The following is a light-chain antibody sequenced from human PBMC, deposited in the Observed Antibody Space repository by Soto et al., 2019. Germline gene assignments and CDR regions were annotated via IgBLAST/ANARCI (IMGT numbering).Light chain of an antibody. V-gene: IGLV2-14*01. CDR2: EVS. CDR1: SSDVGGYNY. CDR3: NSYTGSGIV. Sequence: QSVLTQPASVSGAPGQSITISCTGTSSDVGGYNYVSWYQRHPDKAPKLMIYEVSNRPSGVSYRFSGSKSGNTASLTISGLQAEDEADYYCNSYTGSGIVFGTGTKVTVL. J-gene: IGLJ1*01.